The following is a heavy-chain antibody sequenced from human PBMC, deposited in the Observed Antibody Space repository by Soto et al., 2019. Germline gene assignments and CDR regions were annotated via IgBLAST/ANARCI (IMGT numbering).Heavy chain of an antibody. CDR1: GYTFTRYA. V-gene: IGHV1-3*01. Sequence: GASVKVSCKASGYTFTRYAMHWVRQAPGQRLEWMGWINAGNGNTKYSQKFQGRVTITRDTSASTAYMELSSLRSEDTAVYYCASDRPGIAAAGKKRYYYYGVDVWGQGTTVTVSS. CDR3: ASDRPGIAAAGKKRYYYYGVDV. CDR2: INAGNGNT. D-gene: IGHD6-13*01. J-gene: IGHJ6*02.